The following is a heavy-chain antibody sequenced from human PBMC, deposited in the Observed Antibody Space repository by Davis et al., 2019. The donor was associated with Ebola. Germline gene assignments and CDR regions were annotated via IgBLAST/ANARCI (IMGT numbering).Heavy chain of an antibody. Sequence: ASVKVSCKASGYTFTSYAMHWVRQAPGQRLEWMGWINAGNGNTKYSQKFQGRVTITRDTSASTAYMELSSLRFEDTAVYYCRIVVVPKSANDAFDIWGQGTMVTVSS. CDR1: GYTFTSYA. CDR2: INAGNGNT. CDR3: RIVVVPKSANDAFDI. J-gene: IGHJ3*02. V-gene: IGHV1-3*01. D-gene: IGHD2-2*01.